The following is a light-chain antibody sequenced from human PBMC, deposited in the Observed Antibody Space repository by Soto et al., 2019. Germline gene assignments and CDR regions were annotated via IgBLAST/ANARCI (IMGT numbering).Light chain of an antibody. CDR2: LAS. CDR1: QSLLHTDGYNY. J-gene: IGKJ1*01. Sequence: DIMMTQSPLSLPVTPGEPASISCRSSQSLLHTDGYNYLTWYLKKPGQSPQLLFYLASTRASGVPDGFSCRGSVTDFALKISTVEAHDGGVYYCMQPPQTPLPFGQGTEEE. V-gene: IGKV2-28*01. CDR3: MQPPQTPLP.